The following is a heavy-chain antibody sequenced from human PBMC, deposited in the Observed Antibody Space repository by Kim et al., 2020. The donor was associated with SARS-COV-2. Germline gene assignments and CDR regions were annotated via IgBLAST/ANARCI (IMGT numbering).Heavy chain of an antibody. V-gene: IGHV4-39*01. D-gene: IGHD6-19*01. CDR1: GGSISTSDYN. Sequence: SETLSLTCTVSGGSISTSDYNWVWNRQPPGKGRVWFGSIYYSGTAYSNPALKRPVTLSVDTSKYQFSLMLISVTAAATAVYYCAKRGNGGWAIYFWGEVT. CDR3: AKRGNGGWAIYF. J-gene: IGHJ4*02. CDR2: IYYSGTA.